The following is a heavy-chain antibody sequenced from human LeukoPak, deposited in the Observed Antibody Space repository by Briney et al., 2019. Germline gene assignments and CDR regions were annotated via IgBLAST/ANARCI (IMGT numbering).Heavy chain of an antibody. J-gene: IGHJ4*02. CDR2: INHSGST. Sequence: PSETLSLTCAVYGGSFSGYYWSWIRQPPGKGLEWIGEINHSGSTNYNPSLKSRVTISVDTSKHQFSLKLSSVTAADTAVYYCARGRGHYYGSGLYFDYWGQGTLVTVSS. CDR3: ARGRGHYYGSGLYFDY. V-gene: IGHV4-34*01. CDR1: GGSFSGYY. D-gene: IGHD3-10*01.